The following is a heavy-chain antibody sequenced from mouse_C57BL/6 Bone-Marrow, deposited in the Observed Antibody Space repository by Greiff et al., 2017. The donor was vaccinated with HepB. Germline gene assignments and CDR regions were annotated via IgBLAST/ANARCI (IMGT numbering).Heavy chain of an antibody. J-gene: IGHJ3*01. CDR3: ARGGDSSGPPWFAY. V-gene: IGHV1-59*01. D-gene: IGHD3-2*02. CDR1: GYTFTSYW. CDR2: IDPSDSYT. Sequence: QVQLKQPGAELVRPGTSVKLSCKASGYTFTSYWMHWVKQRPGQGLEWIGVIDPSDSYTNSNQKFKGKATLTVDTSSSTAYMQLSSLTSEDSAVYYCARGGDSSGPPWFAYWGQGTLVTVSA.